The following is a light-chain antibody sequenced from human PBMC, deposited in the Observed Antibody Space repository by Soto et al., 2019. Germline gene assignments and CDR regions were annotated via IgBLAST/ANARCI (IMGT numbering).Light chain of an antibody. CDR3: SSYIPNNSTYV. CDR1: SSDVGGYNY. Sequence: QSVQTQPASVSGSPGQSITISCTGTSSDVGGYNYVSWYQHHPGKAPKRMIHDVSNRPSGVSNRFSGSKSGNTASLTISGLQAEDEADYYCSSYIPNNSTYVFGTGTKLTVL. J-gene: IGLJ1*01. V-gene: IGLV2-14*03. CDR2: DVS.